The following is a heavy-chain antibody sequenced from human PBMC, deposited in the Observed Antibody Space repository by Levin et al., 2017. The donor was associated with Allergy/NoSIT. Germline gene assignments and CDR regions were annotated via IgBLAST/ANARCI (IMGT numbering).Heavy chain of an antibody. J-gene: IGHJ4*02. CDR1: GGSISSSSYY. CDR3: ARVGEMATTPYYFDY. Sequence: SQTLSLTCTVSGGSISSSSYYWGWIRQPPGKGLEWIGSIYYSGSTYYNPSLKSRVTISVDTSKNQFSLKLSSVTAADTAVYYCARVGEMATTPYYFDYWGQGTLVTVSS. CDR2: IYYSGST. D-gene: IGHD5-24*01. V-gene: IGHV4-39*01.